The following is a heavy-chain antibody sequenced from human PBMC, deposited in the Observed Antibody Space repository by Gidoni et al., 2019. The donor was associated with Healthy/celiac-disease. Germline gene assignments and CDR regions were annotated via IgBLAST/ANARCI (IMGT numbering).Heavy chain of an antibody. D-gene: IGHD3-22*01. CDR3: ARGAPYYYDSRYYFDY. CDR1: GGSFMGYY. Sequence: QLQLQQWGAGLLKPSETLSLTCAVIGGSFMGYYWSWLRQPPGKGLEWIGEINHSGSTNYNPSLKSRVTISVDTSKNQFSLKLSSVTAADTAVYYCARGAPYYYDSRYYFDYWGQGTLVTVSS. V-gene: IGHV4-34*01. J-gene: IGHJ4*02. CDR2: INHSGST.